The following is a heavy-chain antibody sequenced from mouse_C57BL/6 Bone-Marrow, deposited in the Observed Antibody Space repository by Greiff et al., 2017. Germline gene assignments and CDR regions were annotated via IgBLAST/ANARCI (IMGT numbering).Heavy chain of an antibody. J-gene: IGHJ4*01. Sequence: QVQLQQSGAELVRPGASVTLSCKASGYTFTDYEMHWVKQTPVHGLEWIGAIDPETGGTAYNQKFKGKAILTAEKSSGTAYMELRSLTSEDSAVYYCTREGVLYYSNYGAMDYWGQGTSVTVSS. V-gene: IGHV1-15*01. D-gene: IGHD2-5*01. CDR2: IDPETGGT. CDR3: TREGVLYYSNYGAMDY. CDR1: GYTFTDYE.